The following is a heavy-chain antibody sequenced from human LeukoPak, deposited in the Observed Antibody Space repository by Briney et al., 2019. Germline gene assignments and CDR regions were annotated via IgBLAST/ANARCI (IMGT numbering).Heavy chain of an antibody. CDR3: ARDQEGLDY. CDR1: GYTFTSYY. V-gene: IGHV1-46*01. Sequence: ASVKVSRKASGYTFTSYYIHWVRQAPGQGLEWMGMIYPRDGSTSYAQKFQGRVTVTRDTSTSTVHMELSGLRSEDTAVYYCARDQEGLDYWGQGTLVTVSS. CDR2: IYPRDGST. J-gene: IGHJ4*02.